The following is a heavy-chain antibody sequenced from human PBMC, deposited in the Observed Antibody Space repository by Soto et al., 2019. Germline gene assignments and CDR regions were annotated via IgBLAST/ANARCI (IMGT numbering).Heavy chain of an antibody. Sequence: KTSETLSLTCAVSGGSISSGGYSWSWIRQPPGKGLEWIGYIYHSGSTYYNPSLKSRVTISVDRSKNQFSLKLSSVTAADTAVYYCASSYSSSWLDYWGQGTLVTVSS. V-gene: IGHV4-30-2*01. CDR3: ASSYSSSWLDY. D-gene: IGHD6-13*01. J-gene: IGHJ4*02. CDR1: GGSISSGGYS. CDR2: IYHSGST.